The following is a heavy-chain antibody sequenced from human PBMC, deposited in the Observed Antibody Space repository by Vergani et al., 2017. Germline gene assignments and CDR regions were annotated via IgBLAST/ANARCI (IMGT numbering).Heavy chain of an antibody. CDR3: ARGDAMDV. V-gene: IGHV4-61*02. CDR1: GGSFSDDTHY. J-gene: IGHJ6*02. Sequence: QLQLQESGSRLVKPSQTLSLTCTISGGSFSDDTHYWSWNWVRQPAGKGLEWIGRIFKSGDFNYNPSLESRLTMSVDTSKNQFSLKLESLTAADTAVYYCARGDAMDVWGPGTTVIVSS. CDR2: IFKSGDF.